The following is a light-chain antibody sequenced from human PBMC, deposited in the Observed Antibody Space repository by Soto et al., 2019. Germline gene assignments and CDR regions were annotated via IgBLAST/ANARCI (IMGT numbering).Light chain of an antibody. CDR2: DGA. CDR1: NIGVKS. Sequence: SYELTQPPSVLLAPGQTARITCEGHNIGVKSVHWYQQKPGQAPVVVVFDGADRPSGIPERFSGSNSGNTATLSVSGVEAGDEADYYCQVWDSGSYHWVFGGGTQLTVL. J-gene: IGLJ3*02. CDR3: QVWDSGSYHWV. V-gene: IGLV3-21*02.